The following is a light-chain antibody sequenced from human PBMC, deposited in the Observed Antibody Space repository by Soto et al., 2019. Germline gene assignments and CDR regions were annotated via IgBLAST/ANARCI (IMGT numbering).Light chain of an antibody. Sequence: QSVLTQPPSVSAAPGQKVTISCFGSSSNIGNNYVSWYQQLPGTAPKLLIYDNYKRPSGILDRFSGSKSGTSATLGITGLQTGDEAGYYCGTWDSSLTAAVFGGGTKLTVL. CDR3: GTWDSSLTAAV. J-gene: IGLJ3*02. CDR1: SSNIGNNY. CDR2: DNY. V-gene: IGLV1-51*01.